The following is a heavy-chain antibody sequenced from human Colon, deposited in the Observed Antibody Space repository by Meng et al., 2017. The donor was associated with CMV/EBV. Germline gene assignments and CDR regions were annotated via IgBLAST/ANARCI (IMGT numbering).Heavy chain of an antibody. J-gene: IGHJ5*02. Sequence: KLVESXXXXXQXXGXXRLSCASSGFPVSGNYVSWVRQAPGKGLEWVSVIYSDGSTYSADSIKGRFTISRDISKNMVYLQMNSLRGEDTAVYNCARNERRLGTSSTWFDPWGQGTLVTVSS. V-gene: IGHV3-66*01. D-gene: IGHD7-27*01. CDR2: IYSDGST. CDR3: ARNERRLGTSSTWFDP. CDR1: GFPVSGNY.